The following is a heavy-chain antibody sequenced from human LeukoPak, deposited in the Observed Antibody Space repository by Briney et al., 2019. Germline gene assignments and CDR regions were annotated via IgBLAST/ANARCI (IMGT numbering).Heavy chain of an antibody. CDR2: IYYSGST. V-gene: IGHV4-39*01. D-gene: IGHD3-3*01. CDR1: GGSISSSSYY. J-gene: IGHJ5*02. CDR3: ASRRGDFWSGYLNWFDP. Sequence: SETLSLTCTVSGGSISSSSYYWGWIRQPPGKGLERIGSIYYSGSTYYNPSLKSRVTISVDTSKNQFSLKLSSVTAADTAVYYCASRRGDFWSGYLNWFDPWGQGTLVTVSS.